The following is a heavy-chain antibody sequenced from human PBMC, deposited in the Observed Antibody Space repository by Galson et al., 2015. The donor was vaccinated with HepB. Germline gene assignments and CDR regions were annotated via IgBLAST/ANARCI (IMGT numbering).Heavy chain of an antibody. CDR1: GFTFSSNG. CDR3: ARDADYGGNSAAFDI. V-gene: IGHV3-33*01. J-gene: IGHJ3*02. CDR2: IWYDGSNK. Sequence: SLRLSCAASGFTFSSNGMHWVRQVPGKGLEWVAAIWYDGSNKNYVDSVKGRFTISRDNSKNTLQLQMNSLRVEDTAVYYCARDADYGGNSAAFDIWGQGTMVTVSS. D-gene: IGHD4-23*01.